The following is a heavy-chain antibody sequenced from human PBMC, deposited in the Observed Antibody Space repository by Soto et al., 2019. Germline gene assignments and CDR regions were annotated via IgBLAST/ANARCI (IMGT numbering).Heavy chain of an antibody. V-gene: IGHV3-7*01. J-gene: IGHJ6*01. CDR3: ARELTHYYYYGLDV. CDR1: GFSLSDYW. CDR2: INQDESEK. Sequence: GGSLRLSCAASGFSLSDYWMSWVRQSPGKGLEWVANINQDESEKYFMDSVTGRFAISRDNAKNSLYLQMNRLRAEDTAVYYCARELTHYYYYGLDVWGQGTTVTVSS.